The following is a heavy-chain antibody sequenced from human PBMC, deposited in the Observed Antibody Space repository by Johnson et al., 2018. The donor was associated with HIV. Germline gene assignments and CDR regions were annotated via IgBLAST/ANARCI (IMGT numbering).Heavy chain of an antibody. CDR1: GFTFSYYG. J-gene: IGHJ3*02. D-gene: IGHD1-26*01. CDR2: IRYDGSNK. V-gene: IGHV3-33*01. CDR3: AGAGSPSAFDI. Sequence: VQLVESGGGVVQPGGSLRLSCTASGFTFSYYGMHWVRQAPGKGLEWVALIRYDGSNKYYADSVKGRFTISRDNAKNSLCLQMNSLRAEDTAVYYCAGAGSPSAFDIWGQGTLVPVSS.